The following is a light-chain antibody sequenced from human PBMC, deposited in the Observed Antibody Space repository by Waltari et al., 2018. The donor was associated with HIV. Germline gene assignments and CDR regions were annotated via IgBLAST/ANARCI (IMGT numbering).Light chain of an antibody. CDR3: RLYYGGSWV. J-gene: IGLJ3*02. CDR2: NTG. CDR1: TGPVTSASY. V-gene: IGLV7-43*01. Sequence: QTVVTQEPSLTVSPGGTVPLTCASTTGPVTSASYPNWFQQKPGQAPRSLISNTGNKNSWTPARFSGSLLGDKAALTLSGVQAEDEAEYYCRLYYGGSWVFGGGTKLTVL.